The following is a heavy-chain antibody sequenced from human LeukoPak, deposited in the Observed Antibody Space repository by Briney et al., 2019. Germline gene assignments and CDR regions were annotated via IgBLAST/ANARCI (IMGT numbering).Heavy chain of an antibody. Sequence: SETLSLTCTVSGGSISSGGYYWSWIRQHPGKGLEWIGYIYYSGSTYYNPSLKSRVTISVDTSKNQFSLKLSSVTAADTAVYYCARGGDSYGFFDYWGQGTLVTVSS. J-gene: IGHJ4*02. CDR3: ARGGDSYGFFDY. CDR2: IYYSGST. V-gene: IGHV4-31*03. D-gene: IGHD5-18*01. CDR1: GGSISSGGYY.